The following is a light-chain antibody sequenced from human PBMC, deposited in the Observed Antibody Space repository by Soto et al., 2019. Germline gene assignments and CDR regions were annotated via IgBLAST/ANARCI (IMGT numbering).Light chain of an antibody. CDR3: QQYESHSET. CDR2: DGT. J-gene: IGKJ1*01. Sequence: DIQMTQSPSTLSASVGDRVTITCWASQSIGSWLAWHQQKPGKAPKLLIYDGTYLESGVPSRFSGSGSGTEFTLTIGSLQPDDSATYYCQQYESHSETFGQGTKV. V-gene: IGKV1-5*01. CDR1: QSIGSW.